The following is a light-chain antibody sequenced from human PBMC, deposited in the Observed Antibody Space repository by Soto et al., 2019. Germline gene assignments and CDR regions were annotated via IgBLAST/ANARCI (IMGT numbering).Light chain of an antibody. CDR1: QRIANY. J-gene: IGKJ2*01. CDR2: GAS. V-gene: IGKV1-39*01. Sequence: DIQMTQSPSSLSASVGDRVTITCRASQRIANYLNWYQQRPGKAPKLLISGASTLQSAVPSRFSGGGSGTDFTLTISTLQPEDFATYYCQQTYPTPHTFGQGTKLEIQ. CDR3: QQTYPTPHT.